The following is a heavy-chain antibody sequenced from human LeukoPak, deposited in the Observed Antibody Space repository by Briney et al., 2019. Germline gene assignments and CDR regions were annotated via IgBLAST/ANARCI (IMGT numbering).Heavy chain of an antibody. Sequence: SETLSLTCTVSGGSISSYYGSWIRQPPGKGLEWIGYTHYSGSTSYNPSLKSRVTISLDTSKNQFSLKLSSVTAADTAVYYCARYYYDGSVYGYFFDYWGQGTLVTVSS. CDR3: ARYYYDGSVYGYFFDY. D-gene: IGHD3-22*01. V-gene: IGHV4-59*08. CDR2: THYSGST. J-gene: IGHJ4*02. CDR1: GGSISSYY.